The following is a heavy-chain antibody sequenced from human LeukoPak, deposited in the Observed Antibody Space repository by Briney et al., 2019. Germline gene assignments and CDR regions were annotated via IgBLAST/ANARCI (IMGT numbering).Heavy chain of an antibody. Sequence: SETLCLTCTVSGGSISSYYWSWIRQPAGKGLEWIGRIYTSGSANYNPSLKSRVTMSVDTSKNQFSLKLSSVTAADTAVYYCARERISDYYDSSGYYPRIDYYYGMDVWGQGPRSPSP. CDR1: GGSISSYY. CDR2: IYTSGSA. J-gene: IGHJ6*02. D-gene: IGHD3-22*01. CDR3: ARERISDYYDSSGYYPRIDYYYGMDV. V-gene: IGHV4-4*07.